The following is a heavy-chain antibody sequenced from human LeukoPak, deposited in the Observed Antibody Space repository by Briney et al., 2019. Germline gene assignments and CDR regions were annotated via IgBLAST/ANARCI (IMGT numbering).Heavy chain of an antibody. D-gene: IGHD4-17*01. CDR3: ATEVVGYGDVHYFDY. CDR1: GYTLTEVS. J-gene: IGHJ4*02. CDR2: FDPADGEP. V-gene: IGHV1-24*01. Sequence: ASVKVSCKISGYTLTEVSMHWVRQAPGKGLEWMGGFDPADGEPIYAQKFQGRVTMSEDTSTDTAYMDLSSLRSEDTAVYYCATEVVGYGDVHYFDYWGQGTLVTVSS.